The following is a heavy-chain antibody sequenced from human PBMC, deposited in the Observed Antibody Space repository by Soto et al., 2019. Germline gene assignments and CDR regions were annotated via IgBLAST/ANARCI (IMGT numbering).Heavy chain of an antibody. CDR1: GYTFTSYC. CDR3: ARGGPLVTAPLDY. Sequence: AAVKASCKAFGYTFTSYCMHWVRQAPGQGLEWMGIINPSGGSTSYAQKFQGRVTMTRDTSTSTVYMELSSLRSEDTAVYYCARGGPLVTAPLDYWGQGTLVTVSS. CDR2: INPSGGST. J-gene: IGHJ4*02. V-gene: IGHV1-46*01. D-gene: IGHD2-21*02.